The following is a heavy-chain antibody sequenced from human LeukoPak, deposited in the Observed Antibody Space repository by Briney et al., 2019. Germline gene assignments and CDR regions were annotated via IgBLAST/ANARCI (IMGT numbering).Heavy chain of an antibody. CDR2: ISGSGGST. Sequence: PGGSLRLSCAASGFTFSSYAMSWVRQAPGKGLEWVSAISGSGGSTYYADSVKGRFTISRDNSKNTLYLQMNSLRAEDTAIYYCAKIVYYDSPYGMDVWGQGTTVTVSS. V-gene: IGHV3-23*01. D-gene: IGHD3-22*01. CDR3: AKIVYYDSPYGMDV. CDR1: GFTFSSYA. J-gene: IGHJ6*02.